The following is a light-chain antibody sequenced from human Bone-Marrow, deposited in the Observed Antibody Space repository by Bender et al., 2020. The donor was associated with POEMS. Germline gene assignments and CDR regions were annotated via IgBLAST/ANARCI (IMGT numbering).Light chain of an antibody. Sequence: QSALTQPASVSGSPGQSITISCTGTSSDVGYYDSVSWYQQYPGKAPRLLIYEVNKRPSGVSNRFSGSKSGNTASLSLSGLHTEDEADYCCTSYAGGNTVIFGGGTKLTVL. J-gene: IGLJ2*01. CDR1: SSDVGYYDS. CDR2: EVN. CDR3: TSYAGGNTVI. V-gene: IGLV2-23*02.